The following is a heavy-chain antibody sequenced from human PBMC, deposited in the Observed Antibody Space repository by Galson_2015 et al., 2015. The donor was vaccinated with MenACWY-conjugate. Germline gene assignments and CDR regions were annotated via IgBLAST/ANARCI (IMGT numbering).Heavy chain of an antibody. J-gene: IGHJ2*01. V-gene: IGHV4-39*07. CDR2: IYYSGST. CDR1: GGSISSSSYY. Sequence: ETLSLTCTVSGGSISSSSYYWGWIRQPPGKGLEWIGSIYYSGSTYYNPSLKSRVTISVDTSKNQFSLKLSSVTAADTAVYYCAVIKTIFGVVRNWYFDLWGRGTLVTVSS. D-gene: IGHD3-3*01. CDR3: AVIKTIFGVVRNWYFDL.